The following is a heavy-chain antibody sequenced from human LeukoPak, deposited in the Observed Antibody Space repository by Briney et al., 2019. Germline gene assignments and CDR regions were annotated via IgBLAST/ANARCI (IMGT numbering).Heavy chain of an antibody. J-gene: IGHJ5*02. V-gene: IGHV4-39*01. Sequence: PSETLSLTCTVSGGSISSSGYYWGRIRQSPGKGLEWIASIYYSGSTYYNPSLKSRVTISVDTSKNQLSLKLSSLTAADTAVYYCARHEYSGSYYGLSWFDPWGQGTLVTVSS. CDR2: IYYSGST. CDR1: GGSISSSGYY. D-gene: IGHD1-26*01. CDR3: ARHEYSGSYYGLSWFDP.